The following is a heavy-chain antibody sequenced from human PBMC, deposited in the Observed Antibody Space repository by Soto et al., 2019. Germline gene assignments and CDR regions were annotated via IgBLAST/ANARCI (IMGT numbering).Heavy chain of an antibody. D-gene: IGHD3-22*01. J-gene: IGHJ5*02. CDR2: IIPIFGTA. Sequence: QVQLVQSGAEVKKPGSSVKVSCKASGGTFSSYAISWVRQAPGQGLEWMGGIIPIFGTANYAQKFQGRVTITADESTSTAYMELSSLRSEGTAVYYCAREANYYDSSGEWFDPWGQGTLVTVSS. CDR3: AREANYYDSSGEWFDP. V-gene: IGHV1-69*01. CDR1: GGTFSSYA.